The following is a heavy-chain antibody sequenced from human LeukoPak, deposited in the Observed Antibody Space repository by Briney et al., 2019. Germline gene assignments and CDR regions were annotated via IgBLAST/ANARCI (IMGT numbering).Heavy chain of an antibody. D-gene: IGHD3-10*01. J-gene: IGHJ6*02. CDR3: ARLGITMVRGVYYGMDA. CDR2: IYYSGST. V-gene: IGHV4-59*08. CDR1: GGSISSYY. Sequence: SETLSLTCTVSGGSISSYYWSWIRQPPGKGLEWIGYIYYSGSTNYNPSLKSRVTISVDTSKNQFSLKLSSVTAADTAVYYCARLGITMVRGVYYGMDAWGQGTTVTVSS.